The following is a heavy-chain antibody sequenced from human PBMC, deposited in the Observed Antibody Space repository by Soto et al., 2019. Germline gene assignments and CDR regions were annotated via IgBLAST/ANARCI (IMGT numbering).Heavy chain of an antibody. Sequence: QVQLQESGPGLVKPPGTLSLTCTVSSGSITSSKWWSWVRQPPGKGLEWIGEIYHGGSTNYNPSLKVRFTISVDKSKNQFPLHLNSVTAADTAVYYCASHLTMLGTRGFDSWAREPWSPSPQ. D-gene: IGHD3-16*01. CDR3: ASHLTMLGTRGFDS. CDR2: IYHGGST. J-gene: IGHJ4*02. V-gene: IGHV4-4*03. CDR1: SGSITSSKW.